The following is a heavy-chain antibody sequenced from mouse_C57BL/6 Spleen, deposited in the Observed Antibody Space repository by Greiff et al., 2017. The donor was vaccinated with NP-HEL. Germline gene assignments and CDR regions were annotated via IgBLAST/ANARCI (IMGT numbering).Heavy chain of an antibody. CDR2: INPNYGTT. V-gene: IGHV1-39*01. J-gene: IGHJ4*01. CDR3: ARSNYSNYYYYAMDY. D-gene: IGHD2-5*01. Sequence: VQLKQSGPELVKPGASVRISCKASGYSFTDYNMNWVKQSNGKSLEWIGVINPNYGTTSYNQKFKGKATLTVDQSSSTAYMQLNSLTSEDSAVYYCARSNYSNYYYYAMDYWGQGTSVTVSS. CDR1: GYSFTDYN.